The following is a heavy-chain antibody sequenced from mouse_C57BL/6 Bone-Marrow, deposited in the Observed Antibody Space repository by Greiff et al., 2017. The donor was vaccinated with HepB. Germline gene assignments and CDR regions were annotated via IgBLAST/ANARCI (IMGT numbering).Heavy chain of an antibody. V-gene: IGHV1-81*01. D-gene: IGHD2-5*01. CDR1: GYTFTSYG. CDR2: IYPRSGNT. CDR3: ARREAYYSNYRYYFDY. Sequence: QVQLQQSGAELARPGASVKLSCKASGYTFTSYGISWVKQRTGQGLEWIGEIYPRSGNTYYNEKFKGKATLTEYKSSSTAYMELRSLTSEDSAVYFCARREAYYSNYRYYFDYWGQGTTLTVSS. J-gene: IGHJ2*01.